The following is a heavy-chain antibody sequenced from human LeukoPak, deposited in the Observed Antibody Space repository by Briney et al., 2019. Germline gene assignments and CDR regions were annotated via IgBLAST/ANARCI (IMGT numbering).Heavy chain of an antibody. V-gene: IGHV4-34*01. J-gene: IGHJ4*02. Sequence: SETLSLTCAVYGGSFSGYYWSWIRQPPGKGLEWIGEINHSGSTNYNPSLKSRVTISVDTSKHHFSLNLTSVTAADTAVYYCARGRRGYSGYRSPRYYFDYSGQGTLVTVSS. CDR2: INHSGST. CDR1: GGSFSGYY. D-gene: IGHD5-12*01. CDR3: ARGRRGYSGYRSPRYYFDY.